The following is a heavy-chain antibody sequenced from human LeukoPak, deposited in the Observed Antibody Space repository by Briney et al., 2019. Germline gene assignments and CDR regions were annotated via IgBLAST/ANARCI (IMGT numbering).Heavy chain of an antibody. Sequence: SETLSLTCTVSGGSISSGGYYWSWIRQPAGKGLEWIGRIYTSGSTNYNPSLKSRVTISVDTSKNQFSLKLSSVTAADTAVYYCASLGAARPGLGAFDIWGQGTMVTVSS. CDR1: GGSISSGGYY. D-gene: IGHD6-6*01. J-gene: IGHJ3*02. CDR3: ASLGAARPGLGAFDI. CDR2: IYTSGST. V-gene: IGHV4-61*02.